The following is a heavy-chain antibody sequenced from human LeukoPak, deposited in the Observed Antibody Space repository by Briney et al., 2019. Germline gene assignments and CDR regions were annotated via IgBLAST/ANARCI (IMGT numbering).Heavy chain of an antibody. CDR2: IGAYNGDT. CDR1: GYTFTSFG. V-gene: IGHV1-18*04. Sequence: GASVKVSCKPSGYTFTSFGISWVRQAPGQGLEWMGWIGAYNGDTNYAQKFQGRVTITTDESTSTAYMELSSLRSEDTAVYYCASQSSWGTFFDYWGQGTLVTVSS. CDR3: ASQSSWGTFFDY. D-gene: IGHD6-13*01. J-gene: IGHJ4*02.